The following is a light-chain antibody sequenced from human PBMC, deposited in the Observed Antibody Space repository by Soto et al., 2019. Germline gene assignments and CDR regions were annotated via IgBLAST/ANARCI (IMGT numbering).Light chain of an antibody. CDR3: QQSGSSPRT. V-gene: IGKV3-20*01. J-gene: IGKJ2*01. CDR2: DAS. CDR1: QSVRNVY. Sequence: EIVLTQSPGTLSLSPGERATLSCRASQSVRNVYLAWYQQKPGQAPRLLIYDASNRATGIPDRFSGSVSGTDFTLTINILEPEDFAVYYCQQSGSSPRTFGQGTKLEIK.